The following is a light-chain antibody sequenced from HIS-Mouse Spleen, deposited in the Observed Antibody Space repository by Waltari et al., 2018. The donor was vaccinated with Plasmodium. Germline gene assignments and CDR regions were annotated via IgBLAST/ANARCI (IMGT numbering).Light chain of an antibody. CDR1: SRDVGSYNL. J-gene: IGLJ3*02. CDR3: CSYAGSSTLV. Sequence: QSALTQPASVSGSPGQSITIPCTGPSRDVGSYNLVSWYQQPPGKAPKLMIYEGSKRPSGVSNRFSGSKSGNTASLTISGLQAEDEADYYCCSYAGSSTLVFGGGTKLTVL. V-gene: IGLV2-23*01. CDR2: EGS.